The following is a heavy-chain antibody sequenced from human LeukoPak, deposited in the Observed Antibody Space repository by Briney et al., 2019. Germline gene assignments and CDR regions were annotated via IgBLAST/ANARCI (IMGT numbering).Heavy chain of an antibody. V-gene: IGHV3-7*01. D-gene: IGHD3-16*01. Sequence: GGSLRLSCAASRSTFSRDWMSWVRQAPGGGLEFVANIRQDGGTVNYVDSVKGRFTISRDNAKDSLYLQMNSLRADDTAVYYCTRDLGGGYFDDWGQGILVTASS. CDR2: IRQDGGTV. CDR1: RSTFSRDW. J-gene: IGHJ4*02. CDR3: TRDLGGGYFDD.